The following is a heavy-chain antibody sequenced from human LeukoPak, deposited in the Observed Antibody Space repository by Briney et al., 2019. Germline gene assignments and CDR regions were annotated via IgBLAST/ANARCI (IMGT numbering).Heavy chain of an antibody. Sequence: PSETLSLTCAVYGGSFSGYYWSWIRQPPGKGLEWIGSIYYSGSTYYNPSLKSRVTISVDTSKNQFSLKLSSVTAADTAVYYCARVEIQLWKDYYYYMDVWGKGTTVTVSS. V-gene: IGHV4-34*01. CDR1: GGSFSGYY. J-gene: IGHJ6*03. CDR3: ARVEIQLWKDYYYYMDV. CDR2: IYYSGST. D-gene: IGHD5-18*01.